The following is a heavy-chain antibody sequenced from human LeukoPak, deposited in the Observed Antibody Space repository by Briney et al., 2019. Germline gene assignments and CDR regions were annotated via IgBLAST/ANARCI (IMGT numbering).Heavy chain of an antibody. CDR3: ARGGRCSSTSCYKSWFDP. J-gene: IGHJ5*02. CDR2: IYHSGST. V-gene: IGHV4-38-2*01. Sequence: SXTLSLTCAVSGYSISSGYYWGWIRPPPGKGLEWIGSIYHSGSTYYNPSLKSRVTIEGETCKNKFSLKLSSVTAADTAVYYCARGGRCSSTSCYKSWFDPWGQGTLVTVSS. D-gene: IGHD2-2*02. CDR1: GYSISSGYY.